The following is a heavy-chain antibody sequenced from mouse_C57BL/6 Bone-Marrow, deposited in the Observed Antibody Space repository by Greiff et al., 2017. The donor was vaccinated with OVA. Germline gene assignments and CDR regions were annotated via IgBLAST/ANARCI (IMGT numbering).Heavy chain of an antibody. D-gene: IGHD4-1*01. CDR2: SRNKANDYTT. Sequence: VKVVESGGGLVQSGRSLRLSCATSGFTFSDFYMEWVRQAPGKGLEWIAASRNKANDYTTEYSASVKGRFTVSRDTSQSILYLKMNALRTVNTDVYEGARDNWDWHFDVWCTGTTVTVSS. J-gene: IGHJ1*03. CDR1: GFTFSDFY. V-gene: IGHV7-1*01. CDR3: ARDNWDWHFDV.